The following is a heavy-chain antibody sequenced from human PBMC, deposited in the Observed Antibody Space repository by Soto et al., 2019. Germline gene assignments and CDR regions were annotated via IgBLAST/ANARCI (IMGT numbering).Heavy chain of an antibody. Sequence: VQLLQYGAEVKKPGASVRVSCKASCYTFTSFVLSWVRQAPGQGPEWMGWISPESYKSTYAHKFKAINSMTTDTSTTTAYMDLRSLTSDDTAGYYCTRDLVFISPSTVTTDAYWGQGPLVAVS. CDR2: ISPESYKS. V-gene: IGHV1-18*01. CDR3: TRDLVFISPSTVTTDAY. J-gene: IGHJ4*02. CDR1: CYTFTSFV. D-gene: IGHD4-17*01.